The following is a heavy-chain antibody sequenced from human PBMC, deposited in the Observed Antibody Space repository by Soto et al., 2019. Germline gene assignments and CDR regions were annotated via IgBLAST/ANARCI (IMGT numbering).Heavy chain of an antibody. CDR1: GFTFSSYA. D-gene: IGHD3-22*01. CDR3: AKALSRGYDSSGYPFDY. J-gene: IGHJ4*02. V-gene: IGHV3-23*01. CDR2: ISGSGGST. Sequence: LRLSCAASGFTFSSYAMSWVRQAPGKGLEWVSAISGSGGSTYYADSVKGRFTISRDNSKNTLYLQMNSLRAEDTAVYYCAKALSRGYDSSGYPFDYWGKGTLVPVSS.